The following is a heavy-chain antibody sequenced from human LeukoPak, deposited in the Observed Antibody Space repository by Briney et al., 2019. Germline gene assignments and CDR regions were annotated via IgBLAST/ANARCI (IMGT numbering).Heavy chain of an antibody. CDR2: IKQDGSEK. CDR3: ARRVGYDYVWGSLFDP. Sequence: PGGSLRLSCAASGFTFGRHWMSWVRQAPGKGLEWVANIKQDGSEKYYVDSVKGRFTISRDNAKNSLYLQMNSLRAEDTAVYYCARRVGYDYVWGSLFDPWGQGTLVTVSS. CDR1: GFTFGRHW. D-gene: IGHD3-16*01. J-gene: IGHJ5*02. V-gene: IGHV3-7*01.